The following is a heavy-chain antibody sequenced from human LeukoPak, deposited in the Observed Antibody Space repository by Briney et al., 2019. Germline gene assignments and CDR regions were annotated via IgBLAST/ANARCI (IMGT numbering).Heavy chain of an antibody. CDR2: ISGSGGST. CDR1: GFTFSSYA. Sequence: QAGGSQRLSCAASGFTFSSYAMSWVRQAPGKGLEWVSAISGSGGSTYYADSVKGRFTISRDNSNNTLYLQMSGLRAEDTAVYYCARHAYTQMGADYWGQGTLVTVSS. D-gene: IGHD5-24*01. V-gene: IGHV3-23*01. J-gene: IGHJ4*02. CDR3: ARHAYTQMGADY.